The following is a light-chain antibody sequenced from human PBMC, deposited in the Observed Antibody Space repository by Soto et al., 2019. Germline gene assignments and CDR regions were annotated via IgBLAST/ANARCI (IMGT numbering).Light chain of an antibody. Sequence: QSVLTQPPSASGTPGQRVTISCSGSSSSIGSNTVHWYQQLPDTAPKLLIYSSNQRPSGAPARFSGSKSGTSASLAISGLQSEDEADYYCAAWDDNLNGVVFGGGTKLTVL. J-gene: IGLJ2*01. V-gene: IGLV1-44*01. CDR1: SSSIGSNT. CDR3: AAWDDNLNGVV. CDR2: SSN.